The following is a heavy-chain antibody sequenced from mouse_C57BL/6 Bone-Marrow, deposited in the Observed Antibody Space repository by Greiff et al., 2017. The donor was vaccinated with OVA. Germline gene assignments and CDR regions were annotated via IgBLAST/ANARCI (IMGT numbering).Heavy chain of an antibody. Sequence: EVKLMESGGGLVQSGRSLRLSCATSGFTFSDFYMEWVRQAPGKGLEWIAASRNKANDYTTEYSASVKGRFIVSRDTSQSILYLQMNALRAEDTAIYYCARGRSNFYAMDYWGQGTSVTVSS. J-gene: IGHJ4*01. CDR1: GFTFSDFY. CDR3: ARGRSNFYAMDY. CDR2: SRNKANDYTT. D-gene: IGHD2-5*01. V-gene: IGHV7-1*01.